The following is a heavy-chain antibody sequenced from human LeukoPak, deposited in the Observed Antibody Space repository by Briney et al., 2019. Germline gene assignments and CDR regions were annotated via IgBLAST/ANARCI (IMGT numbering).Heavy chain of an antibody. CDR1: GYTFIGYY. J-gene: IGHJ3*02. V-gene: IGHV1-46*01. Sequence: ASVKVSCKASGYTFIGYYMHWVRQAPGQGLEWMGIINPSGGSTNYAQKFQGRVTMTRDMSTGTVYMELSSLRSEDTAVYYCARRATSHRAFDIWGQGTMVTVSS. CDR3: ARRATSHRAFDI. CDR2: INPSGGST.